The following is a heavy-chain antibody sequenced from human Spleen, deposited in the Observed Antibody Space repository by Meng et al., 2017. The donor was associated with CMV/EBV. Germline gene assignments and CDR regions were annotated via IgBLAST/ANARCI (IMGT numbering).Heavy chain of an antibody. Sequence: GESLKISCAASGFTFSSYEMNWVRQAPGKGLEWVSYITSSGSIMDYADSVKGRFTVSRDNAKNSLYLQMNSLRAEDTAVYYCARGSRVTMIVVAPSGWGQGTLVTVSS. D-gene: IGHD3-22*01. V-gene: IGHV3-48*03. J-gene: IGHJ4*02. CDR1: GFTFSSYE. CDR3: ARGSRVTMIVVAPSG. CDR2: ITSSGSIM.